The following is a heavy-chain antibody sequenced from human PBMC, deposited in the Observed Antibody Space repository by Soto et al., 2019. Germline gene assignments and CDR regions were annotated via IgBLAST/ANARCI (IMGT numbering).Heavy chain of an antibody. CDR3: ARPYDHNASYLPYDC. J-gene: IGHJ4*02. D-gene: IGHD3-22*01. CDR2: ISGSGGTA. Sequence: GGSLRLSCAASGFTLITYAMSWVRQAPGKGLEWVSSISGSGGTAYNVDYVKGRFTISRDNSKNTLYIQMNSLRAEDMAVYYCARPYDHNASYLPYDCWGQGTPVTVSS. V-gene: IGHV3-23*01. CDR1: GFTLITYA.